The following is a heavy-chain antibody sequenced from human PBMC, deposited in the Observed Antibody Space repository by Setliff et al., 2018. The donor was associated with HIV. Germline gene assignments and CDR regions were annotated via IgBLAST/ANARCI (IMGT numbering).Heavy chain of an antibody. J-gene: IGHJ3*01. CDR2: IEPSSGGT. D-gene: IGHD2-8*02. CDR3: ARQDHSSVNTGSLYAFDV. V-gene: IGHV1-2*06. CDR1: GYTFTAYY. Sequence: ASVKVSCKASGYTFTAYYIHWVRQAPGHELQLMGRIEPSSGGTNYIQKFQGRVTITRDTSIYTVYMELTGLTSDDTTVYYCARQDHSSVNTGSLYAFDVWGQGTMVTVSS.